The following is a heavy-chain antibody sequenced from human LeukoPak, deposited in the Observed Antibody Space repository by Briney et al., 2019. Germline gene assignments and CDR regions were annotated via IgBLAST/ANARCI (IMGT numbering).Heavy chain of an antibody. J-gene: IGHJ4*02. CDR3: ARGEPTRRRDGYNWDY. Sequence: ASVKVSCKASGYTFTSYGISWVRQAPGQGLEWMGWISAYNGNTNYAQKLQGRVTMTIDTSTSTAYMELTSLRSDDTAVYYCARGEPTRRRDGYNWDYWGQGTLVTVSS. D-gene: IGHD5-24*01. CDR1: GYTFTSYG. CDR2: ISAYNGNT. V-gene: IGHV1-18*01.